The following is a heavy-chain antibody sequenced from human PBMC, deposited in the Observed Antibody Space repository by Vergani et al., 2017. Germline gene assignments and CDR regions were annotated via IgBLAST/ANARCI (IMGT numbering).Heavy chain of an antibody. Sequence: VQLVESGGGVVQPGRSLRLSCAASGFTFSNAWMSWVRQAPGKGLEWVGRIKSKTDGGTTDYAAPVKGRFTISRDDSKNTLYLQMNSLKTEDTAVYYCISDVAHGYYGSGSYYNYFDYWGQGTLVTVSS. J-gene: IGHJ4*02. CDR1: GFTFSNAW. D-gene: IGHD3-10*01. V-gene: IGHV3-15*01. CDR3: ISDVAHGYYGSGSYYNYFDY. CDR2: IKSKTDGGTT.